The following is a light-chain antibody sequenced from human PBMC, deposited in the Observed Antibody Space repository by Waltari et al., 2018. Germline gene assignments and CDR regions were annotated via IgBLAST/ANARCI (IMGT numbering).Light chain of an antibody. Sequence: QSVLTQPPSVSGAPGQRVTISCTGSSPNIGSGSDVHWYQQLPGAAPNLLIFGNNNRPSGVPDRFSGSKSGTSASLAIAGLQVEDEATYFCQSSDTSLSGWIFGGGTKLIVL. CDR2: GNN. CDR1: SPNIGSGSD. CDR3: QSSDTSLSGWI. V-gene: IGLV1-40*01. J-gene: IGLJ2*01.